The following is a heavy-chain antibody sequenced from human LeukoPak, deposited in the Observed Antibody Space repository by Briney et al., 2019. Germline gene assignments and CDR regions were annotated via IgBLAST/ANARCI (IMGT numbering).Heavy chain of an antibody. CDR2: ISSSSSTI. D-gene: IGHD2-15*01. V-gene: IGHV3-48*01. CDR1: GFTFSSYS. Sequence: GGSLRLSCAASGFTFSSYSMNWVRQAPGKGLEWVSYISSSSSTIYYADSVKGRFTVSRDNAKNSLYLQMNSLRAEDTAVYYCARDQGSPVGWGQGTLVTVSS. J-gene: IGHJ4*02. CDR3: ARDQGSPVG.